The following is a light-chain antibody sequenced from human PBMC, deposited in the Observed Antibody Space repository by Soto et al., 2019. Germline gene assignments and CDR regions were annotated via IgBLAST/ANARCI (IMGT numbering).Light chain of an antibody. J-gene: IGLJ1*01. CDR2: GNI. CDR1: SSNIGAGYD. V-gene: IGLV1-40*01. Sequence: SVLTQPPSVSGAPGQRVTISCTGSSSNIGAGYDVHWYQQLPGTAPKLLIYGNINRPSGVPDRFSGSKSGTSASLAITGLQAEDEADYYCQSYDSSLSGYVFGTGTKVTV. CDR3: QSYDSSLSGYV.